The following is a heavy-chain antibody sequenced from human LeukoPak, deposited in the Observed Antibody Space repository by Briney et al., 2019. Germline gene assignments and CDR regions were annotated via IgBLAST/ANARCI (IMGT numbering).Heavy chain of an antibody. CDR2: IYTTGMT. D-gene: IGHD3-16*02. CDR3: ARAGYTISSYRFDY. Sequence: KASETLPLTCSVSGGSINSYWWSWIRQPAGKGLEFIGRIYTTGMTNYNPSLKSRVSMSVDTSKNQFSLELRSVTAADTAVYFCARAGYTISSYRFDYWGQGALVTVSS. J-gene: IGHJ4*02. CDR1: GGSINSYW. V-gene: IGHV4-4*07.